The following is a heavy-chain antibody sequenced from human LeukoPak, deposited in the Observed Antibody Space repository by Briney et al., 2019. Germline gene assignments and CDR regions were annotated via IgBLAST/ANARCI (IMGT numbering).Heavy chain of an antibody. D-gene: IGHD5-24*01. CDR3: AKDSYPLEMATIGGYFDY. J-gene: IGHJ4*02. V-gene: IGHV3-33*06. CDR2: IWYDGSNK. CDR1: GFTFSSYG. Sequence: QPGGSLRLSCAASGFTFSSYGMHWVRQAPGKGLEWVAVIWYDGSNKYYADSVKGRFTISRDNSKNTLYLQMNSLRAEDTAVYYCAKDSYPLEMATIGGYFDYWGQGTLVTVSS.